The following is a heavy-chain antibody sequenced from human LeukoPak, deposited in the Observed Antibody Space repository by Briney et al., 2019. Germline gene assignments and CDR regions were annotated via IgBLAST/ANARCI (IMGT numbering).Heavy chain of an antibody. CDR3: ARDGTYGDPFDY. V-gene: IGHV4-34*01. CDR1: GGSFSGYY. J-gene: IGHJ4*02. Sequence: SETLSLTCAVYGGSFSGYYWSWIRQPPGKGLEWIGEINHSGSTNYNPSLKSRVTISVDTSKNQFSLKLSSVTAADTAVYYCARDGTYGDPFDYWGQGTLVTVSS. D-gene: IGHD4-17*01. CDR2: INHSGST.